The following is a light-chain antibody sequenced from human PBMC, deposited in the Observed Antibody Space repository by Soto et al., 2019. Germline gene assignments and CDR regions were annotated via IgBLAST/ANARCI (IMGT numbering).Light chain of an antibody. CDR2: GVS. Sequence: EIVMTQSPATLSVSPGERATLSCRASQGISNSLAWYQQKPGQAPRLLIYGVSTRATGIPARFSGSGSGTEFTLTISSLQPEDFAVYYCQQYNNWPSLTFGGGTKVEIK. CDR1: QGISNS. CDR3: QQYNNWPSLT. J-gene: IGKJ4*01. V-gene: IGKV3-15*01.